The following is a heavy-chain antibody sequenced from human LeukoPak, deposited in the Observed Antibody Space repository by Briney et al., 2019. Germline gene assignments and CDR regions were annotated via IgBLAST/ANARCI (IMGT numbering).Heavy chain of an antibody. D-gene: IGHD3-10*02. CDR2: INPSGGST. CDR1: GGTFSSYA. J-gene: IGHJ3*02. Sequence: GASVKVSCKASGGTFSSYAISWVRQAPGQGLEWMGIINPSGGSTSYAQKFQGRVTMTRDMSTSTVYMELSSLRSEDTAVYYCARYTMVRDDAFDIWGQGTMVTVSS. CDR3: ARYTMVRDDAFDI. V-gene: IGHV1-46*01.